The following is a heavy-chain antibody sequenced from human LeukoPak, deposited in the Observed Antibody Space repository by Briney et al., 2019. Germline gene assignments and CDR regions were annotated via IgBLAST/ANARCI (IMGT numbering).Heavy chain of an antibody. CDR2: FYYTGST. Sequence: SETLSLTCTVSGGSISSSSYYWGWIRQPPGKGLEWIGSFYYTGSTYYNPSLKSRVTIFVDTSKNQFSLQLSSVTAADTAVYYCARHPLRYFDWFGYWGQGTLVTVSS. CDR1: GGSISSSSYY. V-gene: IGHV4-39*01. J-gene: IGHJ4*02. CDR3: ARHPLRYFDWFGY. D-gene: IGHD3-9*01.